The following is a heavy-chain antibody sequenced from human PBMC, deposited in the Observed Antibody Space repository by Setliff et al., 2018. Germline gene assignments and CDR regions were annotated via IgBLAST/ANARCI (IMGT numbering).Heavy chain of an antibody. CDR3: AKWAHSSSWYTLGY. CDR1: GFTFSSYG. Sequence: PGGSLRLSCAASGFTFSSYGMHWVRQAPGKGLEWVAVIWYDGSNKYYADSVKGRFTISRDNSKNTLYLQMNSLRAEDTAVYYCAKWAHSSSWYTLGYWGQGALVTVSS. D-gene: IGHD6-13*01. CDR2: IWYDGSNK. V-gene: IGHV3-33*06. J-gene: IGHJ4*02.